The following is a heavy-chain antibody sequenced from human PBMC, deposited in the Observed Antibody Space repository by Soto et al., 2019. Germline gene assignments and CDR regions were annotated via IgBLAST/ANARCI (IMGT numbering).Heavy chain of an antibody. CDR3: ARVRGHGFDF. Sequence: QVQLQESGPGLVKPSQTLSLNCSVSGDSINNADYYWSWIRQHAGQGLEWIGYIYYSWTTYYNPSLKIRVTISMDTSKNQFSLEMSSVTAADTAVYYCARVRGHGFDFRGQGTMVTVSS. CDR2: IYYSWTT. J-gene: IGHJ3*01. CDR1: GDSINNADYY. V-gene: IGHV4-31*03. D-gene: IGHD3-10*01.